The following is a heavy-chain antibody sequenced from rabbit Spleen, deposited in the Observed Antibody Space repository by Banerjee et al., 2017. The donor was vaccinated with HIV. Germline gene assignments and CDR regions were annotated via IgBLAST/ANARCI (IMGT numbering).Heavy chain of an antibody. V-gene: IGHV1S7*01. CDR1: EIDFTSYY. Sequence: QLTETGGGLVQPGGSLTLSCKASEIDFTSYYITWVRQAPGKGLEWIGIIYAARGTTDYASWVNGRFTISSDNAQTTVDLKMTSLTAADTATYFCARAIVPWLGLTRLDLWGQGTLVTVS. CDR3: ARAIVPWLGLTRLDL. J-gene: IGHJ3*01. CDR2: IYAARGTT. D-gene: IGHD4-1*01.